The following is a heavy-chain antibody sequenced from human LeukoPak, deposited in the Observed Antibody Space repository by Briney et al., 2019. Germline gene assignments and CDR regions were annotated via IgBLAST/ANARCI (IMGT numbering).Heavy chain of an antibody. J-gene: IGHJ3*02. CDR2: INPNSGGT. CDR3: ARDFFSSSFDAFDI. D-gene: IGHD6-13*01. V-gene: IGHV1-2*02. CDR1: GYTFTGYY. Sequence: ASVKVSCKASGYTFTGYYTHWVRQAPGQGLEWMGWINPNSGGTNYAQKFQGRVTMTRDTSISTAYMELSRLRSDDTAVYYCARDFFSSSFDAFDIWGQGTMVTVSS.